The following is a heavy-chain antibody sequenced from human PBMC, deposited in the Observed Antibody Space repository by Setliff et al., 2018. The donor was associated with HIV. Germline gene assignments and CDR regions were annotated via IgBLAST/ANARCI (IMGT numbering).Heavy chain of an antibody. CDR3: ASLNYYDSSGYYPH. CDR2: IYTSGST. V-gene: IGHV4-4*07. CDR1: GGSFSDFY. D-gene: IGHD3-22*01. J-gene: IGHJ4*02. Sequence: SETLSLTCAVFGGSFSDFYWSWIRQPAGKGLEWIGRIYTSGSTNYNPSLKSRVTISVDTSKNQFSLKLSSVTAADTAVYYCASLNYYDSSGYYPHWGQGTLVTVSS.